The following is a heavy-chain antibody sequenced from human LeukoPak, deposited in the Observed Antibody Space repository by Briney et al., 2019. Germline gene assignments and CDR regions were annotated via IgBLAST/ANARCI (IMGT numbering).Heavy chain of an antibody. CDR1: GFTFSSYA. Sequence: QAGGSLRLSCAASGFTFSSYAMSWVRQAPGKGLEWVSAVSGSGGSTYYADSVKGRFTISRDNSKNTLFLQMNNLRAEDTAVYYCAKVNWNDWVNSWGQGTLVTVSS. J-gene: IGHJ4*02. D-gene: IGHD1-1*01. CDR3: AKVNWNDWVNS. CDR2: VSGSGGST. V-gene: IGHV3-23*01.